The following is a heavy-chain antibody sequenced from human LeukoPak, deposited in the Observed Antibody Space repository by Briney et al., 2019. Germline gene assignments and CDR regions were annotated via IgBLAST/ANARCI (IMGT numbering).Heavy chain of an antibody. J-gene: IGHJ3*01. V-gene: IGHV3-23*01. CDR1: GFTFSNYA. CDR3: AKDWPSEWQQLPDYDAVDA. D-gene: IGHD6-13*01. CDR2: ISDSGST. Sequence: AGGSLRLSCAASGFTFSNYAMTWVRQAPGKGLEWVSTISDSGSTFYADSVKGRFTISRDNSKNTLFLQMNGLRADDTAVYYCAKDWPSEWQQLPDYDAVDAWGQGTMVTVSS.